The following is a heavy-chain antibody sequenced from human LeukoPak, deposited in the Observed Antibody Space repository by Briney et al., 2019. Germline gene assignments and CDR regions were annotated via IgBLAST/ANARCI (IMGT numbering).Heavy chain of an antibody. V-gene: IGHV4-34*01. J-gene: IGHJ6*02. CDR3: ARAGYSSFYYYSMDV. D-gene: IGHD6-19*01. CDR2: INHSGST. Sequence: SETLSLTCAVYGGSFSGYYWSWIRQPPGKGLEWIGEINHSGSTNYNPSLKSRVTISVDTSKNQFSLKLNSVTAADTAVYYCARAGYSSFYYYSMDVWGQGTTVTVSS. CDR1: GGSFSGYY.